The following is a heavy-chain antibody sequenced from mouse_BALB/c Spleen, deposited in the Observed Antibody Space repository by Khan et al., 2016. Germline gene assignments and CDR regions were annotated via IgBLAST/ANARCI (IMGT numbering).Heavy chain of an antibody. Sequence: QIQLVQSGPELKKPGETVKISCKASGYTFTNYGMNWVKQAPGKGLKWMGWINTNTGEPTYAEEFKGRFAFSLETSASTAYLQINNLKNEDTAKYLCAEDYDGSNWFDYWGQGTLVTVSA. CDR2: INTNTGEP. D-gene: IGHD1-1*01. V-gene: IGHV9-3*02. CDR3: AEDYDGSNWFDY. CDR1: GYTFTNYG. J-gene: IGHJ3*01.